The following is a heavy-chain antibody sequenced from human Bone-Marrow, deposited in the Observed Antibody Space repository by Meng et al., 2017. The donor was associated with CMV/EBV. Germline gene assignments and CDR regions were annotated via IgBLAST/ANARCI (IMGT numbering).Heavy chain of an antibody. D-gene: IGHD2-21*01. CDR2: ISSSSSTI. J-gene: IGHJ6*01. Sequence: GGSLRLSCAASGFTFSSHSMNWVRQAPGKGLEWVSYISSSSSTIYYADSVKGRFTISRDNAKNSLYLQMNGLRVEDSGVYYCARDQEGTRALFPIRFAMDVWGQGTTVTVSS. CDR1: GFTFSSHS. CDR3: ARDQEGTRALFPIRFAMDV. V-gene: IGHV3-48*04.